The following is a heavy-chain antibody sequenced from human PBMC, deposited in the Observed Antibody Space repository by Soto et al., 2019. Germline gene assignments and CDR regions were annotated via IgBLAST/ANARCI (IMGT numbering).Heavy chain of an antibody. CDR2: IIPIVETP. J-gene: IGHJ5*02. CDR3: ARLSRPNYYDTSGFFKDNWFDP. CDR1: GGTFNSYD. V-gene: IGHV1-69*01. D-gene: IGHD3-22*01. Sequence: QVQLVQSGAEVKKPGSSMKVSCKASGGTFNSYDINWVRQAPGQGLEWMGGIIPIVETPKYAQKFQGRVTITADESMNTVYMELSSLRSEETAMYYCARLSRPNYYDTSGFFKDNWFDPWGQGTLVTVSS.